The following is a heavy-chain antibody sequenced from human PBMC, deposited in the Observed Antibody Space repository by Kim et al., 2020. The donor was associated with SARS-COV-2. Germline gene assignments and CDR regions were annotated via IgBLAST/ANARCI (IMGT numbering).Heavy chain of an antibody. D-gene: IGHD3-3*01. J-gene: IGHJ5*02. V-gene: IGHV4-31*03. Sequence: SETLSLTCTVSGGSISSGAYYWGWIRQHPGKGLEWIGYVYYSGTTYYNPSLKSRVTISVDTSKNQFSLKLSSVTAADTAVYYCARAMGITIFGVVIVHWLDP. CDR2: VYYSGTT. CDR3: ARAMGITIFGVVIVHWLDP. CDR1: GGSISSGAYY.